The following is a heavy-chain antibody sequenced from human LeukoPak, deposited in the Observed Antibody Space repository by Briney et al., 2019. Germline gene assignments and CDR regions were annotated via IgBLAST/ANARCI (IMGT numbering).Heavy chain of an antibody. Sequence: GGSLRLSCAASGFIFSDYYMSWIRQAPGKGLEWVSYISSSGSSIYYADSVKGRFTIPRDNAKNSLYLQMNSLRAEDTAVYYCARDRITIFGVLNDAFDIWGQGTMVTVSS. V-gene: IGHV3-11*04. J-gene: IGHJ3*02. CDR1: GFIFSDYY. CDR3: ARDRITIFGVLNDAFDI. D-gene: IGHD3-3*01. CDR2: ISSSGSSI.